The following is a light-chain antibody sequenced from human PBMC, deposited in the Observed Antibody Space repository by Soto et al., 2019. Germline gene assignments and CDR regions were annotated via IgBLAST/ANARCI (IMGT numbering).Light chain of an antibody. Sequence: EIVLTQSPDTLSLSPGQRANLSCRASQSVSSTYLAWYQQKAGQGPTLLIYGASTRATGIPDRLSGSGSGTDFTLTISRLEPEDFAVYYCQQYGSPLTFGGGTKVDIK. CDR2: GAS. V-gene: IGKV3-20*01. CDR1: QSVSSTY. J-gene: IGKJ4*01. CDR3: QQYGSPLT.